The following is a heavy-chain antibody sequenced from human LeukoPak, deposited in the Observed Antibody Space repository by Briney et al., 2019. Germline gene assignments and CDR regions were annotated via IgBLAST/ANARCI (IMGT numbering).Heavy chain of an antibody. CDR2: IYFTGST. D-gene: IGHD4-17*01. J-gene: IGHJ3*02. CDR1: GGSISTYY. Sequence: SETLSLTCTVSGGSISTYYGSWIRQPPGKGLEWIGFIYFTGSTNYNPSLKSRVTISVDTSKNQFSLKLSSVTAADTAVYYCARGPTVTGDAFDIWGQGTMVTVSS. CDR3: ARGPTVTGDAFDI. V-gene: IGHV4-59*01.